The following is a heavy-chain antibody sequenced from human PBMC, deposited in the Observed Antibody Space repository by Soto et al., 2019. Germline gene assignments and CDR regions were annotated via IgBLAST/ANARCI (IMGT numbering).Heavy chain of an antibody. V-gene: IGHV4-59*01. CDR2: IYYSGST. J-gene: IGHJ5*02. Sequence: SETLSLTCTVSGGSISSYYWSWIRQPPGKGLEWIGYIYYSGSTNYNPSLKSRVTISVDTSKNQFSLKLSSVTAADTAVYYCARGLTGNYDFWSGYYLLFWFDPWGQGTLVTVSS. CDR1: GGSISSYY. CDR3: ARGLTGNYDFWSGYYLLFWFDP. D-gene: IGHD3-3*01.